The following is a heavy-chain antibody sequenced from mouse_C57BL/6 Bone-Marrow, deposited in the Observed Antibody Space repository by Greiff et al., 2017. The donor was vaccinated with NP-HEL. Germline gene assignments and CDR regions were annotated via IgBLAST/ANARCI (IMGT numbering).Heavy chain of an antibody. CDR3: ARSSYYGSSPHFDY. CDR1: GYTFTDYY. CDR2: INPNNGGT. Sequence: VQLQQSGPELVKPGASVKISYKASGYTFTDYYMNWVKQSHGKSLEWIGDINPNNGGTSYNQKFKGKATLTVDKSSSTAYMELRSLTSEDSAVYYCARSSYYGSSPHFDYWGQGTTLTVSS. D-gene: IGHD1-1*01. V-gene: IGHV1-26*01. J-gene: IGHJ2*01.